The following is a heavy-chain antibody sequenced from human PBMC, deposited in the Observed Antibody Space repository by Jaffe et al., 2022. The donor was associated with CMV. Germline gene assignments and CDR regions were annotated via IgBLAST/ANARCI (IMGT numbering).Heavy chain of an antibody. CDR1: GFTFGDYA. J-gene: IGHJ4*02. CDR2: IRSKAYGGTT. Sequence: EVQLVESGGGLVKPGRSLRLSCTASGFTFGDYAMSWFRQAPGKGLEWVGFIRSKAYGGTTEYAASVKGRFTISRDDSKSIAYLQMNSLKTEDTAVYYCTTQIRYSSSNYYFDYWGQGTLVTVSS. V-gene: IGHV3-49*05. CDR3: TTQIRYSSSNYYFDY. D-gene: IGHD6-6*01.